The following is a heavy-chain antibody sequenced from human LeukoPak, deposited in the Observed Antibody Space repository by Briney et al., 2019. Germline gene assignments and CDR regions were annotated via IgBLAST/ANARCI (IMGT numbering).Heavy chain of an antibody. Sequence: GGSLRLSCAASGISLNSYAIHWVRQAPGKGLEWVTVISYDGSNKYYADSVRGRFTISRDNSKNTLYLQMNSLRAEDTAVYYCAQGGSEIYYFYHGMDVWGRGTTATVSS. CDR3: AQGGSEIYYFYHGMDV. J-gene: IGHJ6*02. CDR1: GISLNSYA. CDR2: ISYDGSNK. D-gene: IGHD3-10*01. V-gene: IGHV3-30*18.